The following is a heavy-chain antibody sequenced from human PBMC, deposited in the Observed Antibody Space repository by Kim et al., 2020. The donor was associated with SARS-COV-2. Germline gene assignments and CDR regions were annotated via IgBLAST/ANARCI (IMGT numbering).Heavy chain of an antibody. CDR2: ISGSGGST. CDR3: AKDTSYYDSSGGTDY. CDR1: GFTFSSYA. Sequence: GGSLRLSCAASGFTFSSYAMSWVRQAPGKGLEWVSAISGSGGSTYYADSVKGRFTISRDNSKNTLYLQMNSLRAEDTAVYYCAKDTSYYDSSGGTDYWGQGTMVTVSS. D-gene: IGHD3-22*01. J-gene: IGHJ4*02. V-gene: IGHV3-23*01.